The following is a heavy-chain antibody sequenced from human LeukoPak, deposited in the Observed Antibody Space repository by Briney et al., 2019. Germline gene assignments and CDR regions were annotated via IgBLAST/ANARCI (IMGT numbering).Heavy chain of an antibody. CDR1: GGSISRNY. CDR3: ARHLYESRGQTSFDY. Sequence: SETLSLTCTVSGGSISRNYWSWIRQPPGKGLEWIGYISYSGSTNYNPSLKSRVTISVDTSKNQFSVKLSFVTAADTAKYYCARHLYESRGQTSFDYWGQGTLVTVSS. D-gene: IGHD3-22*01. J-gene: IGHJ4*02. V-gene: IGHV4-59*08. CDR2: ISYSGST.